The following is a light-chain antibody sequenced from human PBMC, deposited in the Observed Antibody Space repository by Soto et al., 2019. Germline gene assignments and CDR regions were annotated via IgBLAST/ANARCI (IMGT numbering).Light chain of an antibody. J-gene: IGLJ2*01. V-gene: IGLV4-69*01. CDR2: LNSDGSH. CDR3: QTWGSGIHVV. CDR1: DCNNNYA. Sequence: QLVLIQSPSASASLGASVNLTCTLSDCNNNYAIAWHQQQPERGPRFLMTLNSDGSHKKGDGIPDRFSASSSGAERYLTISSLQSEDEADYYCQTWGSGIHVVFCGGTTLTVL.